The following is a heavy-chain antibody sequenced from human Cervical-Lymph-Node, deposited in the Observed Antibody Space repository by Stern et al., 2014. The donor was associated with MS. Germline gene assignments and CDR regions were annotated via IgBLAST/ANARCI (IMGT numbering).Heavy chain of an antibody. CDR3: TRDRGIMGTTTGDY. Sequence: VQLVQSGAEVKKPGASVKVSCKASGFNFSNYGLSWVRQAPGQGLGWMGWISVYNGNIDFAQKFQGRLTMTTDTSTSTVYMELRSLRSDDTAVYYCTRDRGIMGTTTGDYWGQGTLVSVSS. CDR2: ISVYNGNI. CDR1: GFNFSNYG. J-gene: IGHJ4*02. D-gene: IGHD1-26*01. V-gene: IGHV1-18*01.